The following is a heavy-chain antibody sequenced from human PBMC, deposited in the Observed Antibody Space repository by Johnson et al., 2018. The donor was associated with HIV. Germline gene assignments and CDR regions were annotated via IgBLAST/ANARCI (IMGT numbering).Heavy chain of an antibody. D-gene: IGHD3-10*01. J-gene: IGHJ3*02. V-gene: IGHV3-11*04. CDR3: ARDLRFNRTVQGRVIISGAFDM. CDR1: GFTFSDYY. CDR2: ISSSGSTI. Sequence: QVQLVESGGGVVQPGRSLRLSCAASGFTFSDYYMSWIRQAPGKGLEWVSYISSSGSTIYYADSVKGRFTISRDNAKNSLYLQMNSLRAEDTAVYYCARDLRFNRTVQGRVIISGAFDMWGQGTVVHVSS.